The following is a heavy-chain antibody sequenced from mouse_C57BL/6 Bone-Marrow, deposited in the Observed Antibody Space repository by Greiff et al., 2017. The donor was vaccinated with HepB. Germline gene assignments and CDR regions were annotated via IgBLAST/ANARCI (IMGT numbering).Heavy chain of an antibody. CDR3: ARNSYGYDGAWFAY. D-gene: IGHD2-2*01. V-gene: IGHV2-2*01. CDR2: IWSGGST. J-gene: IGHJ3*01. CDR1: GFSLTSYG. Sequence: QVQLQQSGPGLVQPSQSLSITCTVSGFSLTSYGVHWVRQSPGKGLEWLGVIWSGGSTDYNAAFISRLSISKDNSKSKVFFKMNSLQADDTAIYYCARNSYGYDGAWFAYWGQGTLVTVSA.